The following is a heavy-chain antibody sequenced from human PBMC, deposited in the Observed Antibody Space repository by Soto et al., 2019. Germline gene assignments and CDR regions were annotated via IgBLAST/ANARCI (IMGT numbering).Heavy chain of an antibody. CDR1: NGSISSYY. D-gene: IGHD3-10*01. CDR2: IYYSGST. V-gene: IGHV4-59*01. Sequence: PSETLSLTCTVSNGSISSYYWSWIRQPPGKGLEWIGYIYYSGSTNYNPSLKSRVTISVDTSKNQFSLKLSSVTAADTAVYYCARATTMVRGVGYYYYYGMDVWGQGTTVTVSS. CDR3: ARATTMVRGVGYYYYYGMDV. J-gene: IGHJ6*02.